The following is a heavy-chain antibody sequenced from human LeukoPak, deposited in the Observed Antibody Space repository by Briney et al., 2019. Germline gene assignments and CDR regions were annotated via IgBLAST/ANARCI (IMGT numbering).Heavy chain of an antibody. V-gene: IGHV4-39*07. CDR3: ARGVRLTSFDY. J-gene: IGHJ4*02. Sequence: SETLSLTCTVSGGSISSSSYYWGWIRQPPGKGLERIGSISNSGSTYYNPSLKSRVTISVDTSKSQFSLNLSSVTAADTAVYYCARGVRLTSFDYWGQGTLVTVSS. D-gene: IGHD1-14*01. CDR1: GGSISSSSYY. CDR2: ISNSGST.